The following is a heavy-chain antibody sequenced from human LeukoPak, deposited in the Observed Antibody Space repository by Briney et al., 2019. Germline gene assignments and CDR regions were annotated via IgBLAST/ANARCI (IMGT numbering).Heavy chain of an antibody. V-gene: IGHV3-7*01. J-gene: IGHJ6*02. Sequence: GGSLRLSCAASGFTFSSYWMSWVRQAPGKGLEWVANIKQDGSEKYYVDSVKGRFTISRDNAKNSLYLQMNSLRAEDTAVYYCARLGLRGYSYGPVDYYYGMDVWGQGTTVTVSS. CDR1: GFTFSSYW. CDR2: IKQDGSEK. CDR3: ARLGLRGYSYGPVDYYYGMDV. D-gene: IGHD5-18*01.